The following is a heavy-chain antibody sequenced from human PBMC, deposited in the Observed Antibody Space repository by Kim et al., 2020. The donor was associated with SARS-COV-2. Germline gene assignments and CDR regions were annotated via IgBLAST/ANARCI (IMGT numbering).Heavy chain of an antibody. CDR1: GYTFTGYY. J-gene: IGHJ4*02. D-gene: IGHD5-12*01. V-gene: IGHV1-2*02. Sequence: ASVKVSCKASGYTFTGYYMHWVRQAPGQGLEWMGWINPNSGGTNYAQKFQGRVTMTRDTSISTAYMELSRLRSDDTAVYYCAREVTQARDGYNYQFFGYWGQGTLVTVSS. CDR3: AREVTQARDGYNYQFFGY. CDR2: INPNSGGT.